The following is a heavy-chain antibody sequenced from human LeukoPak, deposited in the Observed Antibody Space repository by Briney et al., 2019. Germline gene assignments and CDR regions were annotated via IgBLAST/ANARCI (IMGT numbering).Heavy chain of an antibody. CDR3: ARFSVAAAGTGWFDP. CDR2: IYYSGST. V-gene: IGHV4-39*07. Sequence: TPSETLSLTCTVSGGSISSSSYYWGWIRQPPGKGLEWIGSIYYSGSTYYNPSLKSRVTISVDTSKNQLSLKLSSVTAADTAVYYCARFSVAAAGTGWFDPWGQGTLVTVSA. CDR1: GGSISSSSYY. D-gene: IGHD6-13*01. J-gene: IGHJ5*02.